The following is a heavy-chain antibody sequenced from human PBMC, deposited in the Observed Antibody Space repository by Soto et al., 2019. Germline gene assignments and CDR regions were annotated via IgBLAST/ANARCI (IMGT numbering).Heavy chain of an antibody. Sequence: QVQLVESGGGVVQPGRSLRLSCAASGFTFSSYGMHWVRQAPGKGLEWVAVISYDGSNKYYADSVKGRFTISRDNSKNTLYLQMNSLRAEDTAVYYCAKGGYSSRWSHYYYYYGMDVWGQGTTVTVSS. D-gene: IGHD6-13*01. J-gene: IGHJ6*02. CDR1: GFTFSSYG. V-gene: IGHV3-30*18. CDR2: ISYDGSNK. CDR3: AKGGYSSRWSHYYYYYGMDV.